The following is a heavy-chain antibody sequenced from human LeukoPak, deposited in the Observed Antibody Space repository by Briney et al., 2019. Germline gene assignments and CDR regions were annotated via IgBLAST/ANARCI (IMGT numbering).Heavy chain of an antibody. V-gene: IGHV4-61*09. D-gene: IGHD3-22*01. CDR2: IYTSGNT. J-gene: IGHJ4*02. CDR3: AYYYDSSGFYPEMS. Sequence: PSETLSLTCTVSGGSISTENYYWSWIRQPAGKGLELIRHIYTSGNTIYNPARKSRITISIDTSEKQFSLKLSSVTAADTAVYYCAYYYDSSGFYPEMSWGQGILVTVSS. CDR1: GGSISTENYY.